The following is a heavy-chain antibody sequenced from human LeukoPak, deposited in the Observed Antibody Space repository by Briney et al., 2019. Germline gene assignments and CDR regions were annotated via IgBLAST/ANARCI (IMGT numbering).Heavy chain of an antibody. J-gene: IGHJ4*02. CDR2: IYYSGST. CDR1: GGSLSSSSYY. Sequence: PSETLSLTCTVSGGSLSSSSYYWGCIRQPPGKGLEWIGSIYYSGSTYYNPSLKSRVTISVDTSKNQFSLKLSSVTAADTAVYYCARQEELVVVPADISYWGQGTLVTVSS. D-gene: IGHD2-2*02. CDR3: ARQEELVVVPADISY. V-gene: IGHV4-39*01.